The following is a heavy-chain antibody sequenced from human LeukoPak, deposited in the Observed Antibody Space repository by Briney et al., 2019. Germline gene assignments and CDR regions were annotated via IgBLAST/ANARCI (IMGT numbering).Heavy chain of an antibody. CDR1: GYTFTSYD. CDR3: ARGIYGYGDEIQYYYYYYYMDV. V-gene: IGHV1-8*03. Sequence: ASVKVSCKASGYTFTSYDINWVRQATGQGLEWMGWMNPNSGNTGYAQKFQGRVTITRNTSISTAYMELSSLRSEDTAVYYCARGIYGYGDEIQYYYYYYYMDVWGKGTTVTVSS. CDR2: MNPNSGNT. J-gene: IGHJ6*03. D-gene: IGHD4-17*01.